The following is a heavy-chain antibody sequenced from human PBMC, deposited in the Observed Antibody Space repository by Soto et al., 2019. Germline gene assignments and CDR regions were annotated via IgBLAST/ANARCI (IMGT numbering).Heavy chain of an antibody. Sequence: QVQLVESGGGLVKPGGSLRLSCAASGFTFSDYYMTWIRQAPGSGLEWVSYISSSSGTISYANSVKGRFTISRDNAQNSLYLQMTNLRAEDTAVYYCARGTYRSKTDFDYWGQGTLVTVSS. CDR2: ISSSSGTI. CDR1: GFTFSDYY. V-gene: IGHV3-11*01. J-gene: IGHJ4*02. CDR3: ARGTYRSKTDFDY. D-gene: IGHD6-13*01.